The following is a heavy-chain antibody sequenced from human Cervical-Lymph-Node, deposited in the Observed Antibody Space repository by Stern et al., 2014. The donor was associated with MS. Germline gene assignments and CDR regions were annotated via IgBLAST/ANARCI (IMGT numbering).Heavy chain of an antibody. D-gene: IGHD3-10*01. CDR1: GYSFTTYW. CDR2: IYPDDSDT. Sequence: EVQLVESGAEVKEPGESLKISCRVSGYSFTTYWIGWVRQMPGKGLEWMGIIYPDDSDTRYSPSFQGHVTISADKSISTAYLQWSSLKASDTAMYYCARTGIAAGSYGDYWGQGTLVTVSS. V-gene: IGHV5-51*03. J-gene: IGHJ4*02. CDR3: ARTGIAAGSYGDY.